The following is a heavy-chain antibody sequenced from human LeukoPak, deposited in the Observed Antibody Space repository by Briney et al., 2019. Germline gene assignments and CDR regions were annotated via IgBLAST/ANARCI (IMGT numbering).Heavy chain of an antibody. CDR3: ARSPERKYWFDP. CDR2: ISWDGNIE. J-gene: IGHJ5*02. CDR1: GFTFKSHA. V-gene: IGHV3-30-3*01. Sequence: GGSLRLSCSASGFTFKSHAMHWIRQAPGKGLEWVAFISWDGNIEHYADSVKGRFTISRDNPKNTLYLHLDNLRADDTAMYYCARSPERKYWFDPWGQGSLVTVSS.